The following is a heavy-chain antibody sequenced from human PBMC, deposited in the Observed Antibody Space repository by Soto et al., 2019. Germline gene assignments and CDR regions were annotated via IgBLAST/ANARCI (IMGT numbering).Heavy chain of an antibody. CDR3: ARGMVYASYCMDV. Sequence: SVKVSCKASGGTFRSYAISWVRQAPGQGHEWMGVIIPILGTANYAQKFQGRVTISADESTRTAYMEQSSLRSEDTAVYYCARGMVYASYCMDVWGQGTTVTV. V-gene: IGHV1-69*13. D-gene: IGHD2-8*01. CDR2: IIPILGTA. J-gene: IGHJ6*01. CDR1: GGTFRSYA.